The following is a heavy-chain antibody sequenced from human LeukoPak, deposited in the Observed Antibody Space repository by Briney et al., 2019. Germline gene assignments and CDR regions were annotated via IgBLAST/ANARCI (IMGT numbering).Heavy chain of an antibody. CDR2: VGNDEKTI. Sequence: HPGGSLRLSCVASGFTFTGPSMHWVRQAPGKGLEWVAVVGNDEKTIFYADSVKGRFTISRDNSKNTLYLQMNGLRDEDTAVYYCAKERQAGGTPFDYWGQGSLVTVPS. CDR3: AKERQAGGTPFDY. V-gene: IGHV3-30*04. D-gene: IGHD1-26*01. J-gene: IGHJ4*02. CDR1: GFTFTGPS.